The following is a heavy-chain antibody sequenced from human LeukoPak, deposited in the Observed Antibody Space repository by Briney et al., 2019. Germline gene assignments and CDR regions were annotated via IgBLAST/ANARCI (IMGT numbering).Heavy chain of an antibody. J-gene: IGHJ4*02. Sequence: PGGSLRLSCAASGFTFSSYAMSWVRQAPGKGLEWVSAISGSGGSTYYADSVKGRFTISRDNSKNTLYLQMNSLRAEDTAVYYCARPSHSSSWSGWAYWGQGTLVTVSS. CDR3: ARPSHSSSWSGWAY. D-gene: IGHD6-13*01. CDR2: ISGSGGST. CDR1: GFTFSSYA. V-gene: IGHV3-23*01.